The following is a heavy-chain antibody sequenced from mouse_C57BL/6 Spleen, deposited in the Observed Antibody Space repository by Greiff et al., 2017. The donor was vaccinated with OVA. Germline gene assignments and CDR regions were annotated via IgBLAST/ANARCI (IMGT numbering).Heavy chain of an antibody. Sequence: DVKLVESGGDLVKPGGSLKLSCAASGFTFSSYGMSWVRQTPDKRLEWVATISSGGSYTYYPDSVKGRFTISRDNAKNTLYLQMSSLKSEDTAMYYCAREEGLGLDYWGQGTTLTVSS. CDR2: ISSGGSYT. CDR1: GFTFSSYG. J-gene: IGHJ2*01. CDR3: AREEGLGLDY. D-gene: IGHD4-1*01. V-gene: IGHV5-6*02.